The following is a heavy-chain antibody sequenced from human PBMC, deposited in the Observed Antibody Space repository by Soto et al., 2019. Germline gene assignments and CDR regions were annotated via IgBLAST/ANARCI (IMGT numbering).Heavy chain of an antibody. D-gene: IGHD1-7*01. CDR2: IWYDGSNK. CDR1: GFIFINYG. J-gene: IGHJ6*02. V-gene: IGHV3-33*01. CDR3: ARGITGTSSYYSLDV. Sequence: GGSLRHSCVKSGFIFINYGMNWDRQAQGKGLEWVALIWYDGSNKYHADSVKGRSTISRDNSKNTLYLQMNSLRAEDTAVYYCARGITGTSSYYSLDVWGQGTTVTVSS.